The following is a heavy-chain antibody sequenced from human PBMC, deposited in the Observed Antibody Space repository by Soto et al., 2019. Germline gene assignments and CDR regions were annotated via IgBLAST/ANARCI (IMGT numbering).Heavy chain of an antibody. D-gene: IGHD2-15*01. Sequence: QVQLQQWGAGLLKPSETLSLTCAVNGGSFSGYYWSWIRQPPGKGLEWIGEINHSGSTNYNPSLNSGVTITVDTSTNRFSVKLCCVTAADTAVYYCAREGYCSGGSCYSRSLDYWGEGTLVTVSS. V-gene: IGHV4-34*01. CDR1: GGSFSGYY. CDR2: INHSGST. CDR3: AREGYCSGGSCYSRSLDY. J-gene: IGHJ4*02.